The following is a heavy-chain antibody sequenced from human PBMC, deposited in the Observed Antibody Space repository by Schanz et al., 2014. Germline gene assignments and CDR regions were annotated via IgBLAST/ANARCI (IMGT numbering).Heavy chain of an antibody. Sequence: EVHLVESGGGLVKPGGSLRLSCGASGFTFSDYSMNWVRQAPGKGLEWGSRTSNDGSFATFAESVKGRFNISRDNAKNTLYLQMNSLRAEDTTVYYCAKGQGAVINNWYFDLWGRGTRVTVSS. D-gene: IGHD2-21*01. J-gene: IGHJ2*01. CDR1: GFTFSDYS. CDR3: AKGQGAVINNWYFDL. V-gene: IGHV3-21*01. CDR2: TSNDGSFA.